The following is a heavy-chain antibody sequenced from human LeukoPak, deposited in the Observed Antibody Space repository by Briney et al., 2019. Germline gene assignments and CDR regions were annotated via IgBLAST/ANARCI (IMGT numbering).Heavy chain of an antibody. Sequence: GGSLRLSCAASGFTFSSYSMNWVRQAPGKGLEWVSYISSSSSTIYYADSLKGRFTISRDNAKNSLYLQMNSLRAEDTAVYYCAREKYDYVWGSYRSNWFDPWGQGTLVTVSS. V-gene: IGHV3-48*01. D-gene: IGHD3-16*02. CDR3: AREKYDYVWGSYRSNWFDP. CDR2: ISSSSSTI. CDR1: GFTFSSYS. J-gene: IGHJ5*02.